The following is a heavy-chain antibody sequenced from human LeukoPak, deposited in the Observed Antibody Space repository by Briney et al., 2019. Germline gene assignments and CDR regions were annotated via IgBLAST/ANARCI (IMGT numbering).Heavy chain of an antibody. Sequence: PGRSLRLSCAASGFTFSSYGMHWVRQAPGKGLEWVAVIWYDGSNKYYADSVKGRLTISRDNSKNTLYLQMNSLRAEDTAVYYCARLERYSGWYDYYYYGMDVWGQGTTVTVSS. CDR3: ARLERYSGWYDYYYYGMDV. V-gene: IGHV3-33*01. J-gene: IGHJ6*02. D-gene: IGHD6-19*01. CDR2: IWYDGSNK. CDR1: GFTFSSYG.